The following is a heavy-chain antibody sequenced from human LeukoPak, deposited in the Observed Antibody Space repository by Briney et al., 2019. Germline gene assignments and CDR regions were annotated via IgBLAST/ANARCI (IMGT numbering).Heavy chain of an antibody. D-gene: IGHD1-26*01. CDR2: IYYSGST. Sequence: SETLSLTCTVSGASISSYYWSWIRQPPGKGLEWIGYIYYSGSTNYNPSLKSRVTISVDTSKNQFSLKLSSVTAADTAVYYCARDSSGRYGGYFDYWGQGTLVTVSS. CDR3: ARDSSGRYGGYFDY. CDR1: GASISSYY. V-gene: IGHV4-59*01. J-gene: IGHJ4*02.